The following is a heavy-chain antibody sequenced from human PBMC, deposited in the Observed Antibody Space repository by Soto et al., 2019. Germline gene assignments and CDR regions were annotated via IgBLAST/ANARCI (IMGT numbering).Heavy chain of an antibody. Sequence: QITLKESGPTLVKPTQTLTLTCTFSGFSLSTSGVGVAWIRQPPGKALEWLALIYWDDDKRYRPSLETRLTITKDTSKNQVGLTMTNMDSVDTATYYFAYLPCSGGSCYWFSYSGMDVWGQGTTVTVSS. CDR1: GFSLSTSGVG. J-gene: IGHJ6*02. CDR3: AYLPCSGGSCYWFSYSGMDV. CDR2: IYWDDDK. V-gene: IGHV2-5*02. D-gene: IGHD2-15*01.